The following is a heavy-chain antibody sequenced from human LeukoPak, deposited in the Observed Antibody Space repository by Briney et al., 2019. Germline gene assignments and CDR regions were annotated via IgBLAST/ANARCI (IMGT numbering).Heavy chain of an antibody. Sequence: SETLSLTCAVYGGSFSGYYWSWIRQPPGKGLEWIGEINHSGSTNYNPSLKSRVTISVDTSKNQFSLKLSSVTAADTAVYYCARAPDIVVVPAALGYMGVWGKGTTVTVSS. CDR1: GGSFSGYY. D-gene: IGHD2-2*01. CDR2: INHSGST. J-gene: IGHJ6*03. V-gene: IGHV4-34*01. CDR3: ARAPDIVVVPAALGYMGV.